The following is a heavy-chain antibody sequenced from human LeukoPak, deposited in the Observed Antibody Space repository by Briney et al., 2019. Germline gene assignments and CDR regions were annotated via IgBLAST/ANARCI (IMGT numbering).Heavy chain of an antibody. J-gene: IGHJ4*02. CDR3: ARPGGFGTHPLDY. Sequence: SETLSLTCTVSGGSIRDYYWSWIRQPPGKALEWIGHIFYTGSTTYTPSLKTRLTISLDTSKNQFSLKLSAVTAADTAVYFCARPGGFGTHPLDYWGQGALVTVSS. V-gene: IGHV4-59*08. CDR2: IFYTGST. CDR1: GGSIRDYY. D-gene: IGHD3-16*01.